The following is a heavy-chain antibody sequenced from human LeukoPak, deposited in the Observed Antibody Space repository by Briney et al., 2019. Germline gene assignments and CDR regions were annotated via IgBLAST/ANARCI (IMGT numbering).Heavy chain of an antibody. CDR2: ISYDGSNK. CDR1: GVTFSSYA. D-gene: IGHD6-19*01. V-gene: IGHV3-30-3*01. CDR3: ARDFYSIAVAGYFDL. Sequence: GGTLRLSWAASGVTFSSYAMNWVGQAPGKGLEWVAVISYDGSNKYYADSVKGRFTISRDNSKNTLYLQMNSLRAEDTAVYYCARDFYSIAVAGYFDLWGRGTLVTVSS. J-gene: IGHJ2*01.